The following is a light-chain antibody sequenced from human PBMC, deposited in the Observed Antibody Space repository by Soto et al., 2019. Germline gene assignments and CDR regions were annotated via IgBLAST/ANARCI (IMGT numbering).Light chain of an antibody. CDR3: QSFDNGLV. CDR1: SSNIGAGFD. Sequence: QSVLTQPPSVSGAPGQRVTISCTGSSSNIGAGFDVHWYQQLPGTAPKLLIYVNRNRPSGVPDRFSGSKSGNSASLAINGLQAEDEADYYCQSFDNGLVFGTGTKLTVL. V-gene: IGLV1-40*01. CDR2: VNR. J-gene: IGLJ1*01.